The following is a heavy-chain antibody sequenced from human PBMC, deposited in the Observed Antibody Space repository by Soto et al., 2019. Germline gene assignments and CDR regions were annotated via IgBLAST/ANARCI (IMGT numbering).Heavy chain of an antibody. CDR1: SDSVSRYY. CDR3: ARHGSGWHYFDF. J-gene: IGHJ4*02. D-gene: IGHD6-19*01. CDR2: VYYSGST. V-gene: IGHV4-59*02. Sequence: SETLSLTCTVSSDSVSRYYWSWIRQPPGKGLDWIGYVYYSGSTNYNPSVKSRVTISIDTSKNQFSLRLNSVTAADTAVYYCARHGSGWHYFDFWGQGALVTVSS.